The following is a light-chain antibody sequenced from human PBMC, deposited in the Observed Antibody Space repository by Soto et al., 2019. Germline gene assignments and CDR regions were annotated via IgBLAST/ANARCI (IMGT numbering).Light chain of an antibody. Sequence: EIVMTQSPATLSVSPGERATLSCRASQGISSNLAWYQQRPGQAPRLLIYGASTRATGISARFSGSGSGTEFTLTISSLQSEDFAVYYCQQYNNWPPFTCGGGTKVEIK. CDR2: GAS. CDR1: QGISSN. V-gene: IGKV3-15*01. J-gene: IGKJ4*01. CDR3: QQYNNWPPFT.